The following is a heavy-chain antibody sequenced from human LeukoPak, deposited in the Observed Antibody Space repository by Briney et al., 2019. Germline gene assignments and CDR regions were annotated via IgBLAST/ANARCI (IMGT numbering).Heavy chain of an antibody. CDR1: GGSFSGYY. CDR2: INYSGST. Sequence: PSETLSLTCAVYGGSFSGYYWSWIRQPPGKGLEWIGEINYSGSTNYNPSLKSRVTISVDTSKNQFSLKLSSVTAADTAVYYCAGGYSYGSTYHYMDVWGKGTTVTISS. D-gene: IGHD5-18*01. V-gene: IGHV4-34*01. CDR3: AGGYSYGSTYHYMDV. J-gene: IGHJ6*03.